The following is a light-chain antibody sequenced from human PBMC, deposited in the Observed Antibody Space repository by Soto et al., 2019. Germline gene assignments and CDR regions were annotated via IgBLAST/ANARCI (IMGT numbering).Light chain of an antibody. CDR2: WAS. CDR3: QQYYENHVT. CDR1: QSLLFSGNNRNY. V-gene: IGKV4-1*01. Sequence: DFVMTQSPDSLTVSLGERATINCKSSQSLLFSGNNRNYLAWYQQKPGQSPKLLIYWASSRESGVPDRFSGSESGTDFNLTISSLQAEDVAVYYCQQYYENHVTFGGETKVEI. J-gene: IGKJ4*01.